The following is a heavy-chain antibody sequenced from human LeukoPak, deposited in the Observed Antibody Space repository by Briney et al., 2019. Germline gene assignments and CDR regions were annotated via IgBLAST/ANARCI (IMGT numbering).Heavy chain of an antibody. J-gene: IGHJ4*02. CDR1: GFILSRFW. CDR2: INKKGSEK. V-gene: IGHV3-7*01. D-gene: IGHD2-2*02. Sequence: WGCLRPSRVAPGFILSRFWVGWVRPAPRKGVGWGGNINKKGSEKYYVDSVKGRFTISRDNAKNSLYLQMNSLRAEDTAVYYCARARAYCSSTSCYTAYFDYWGQGTLVTVSS. CDR3: ARARAYCSSTSCYTAYFDY.